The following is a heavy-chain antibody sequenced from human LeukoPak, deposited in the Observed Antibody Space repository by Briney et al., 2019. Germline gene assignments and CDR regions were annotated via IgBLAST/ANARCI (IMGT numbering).Heavy chain of an antibody. CDR1: GGSXXGYY. Sequence: TXXLXXAXYGGSXXGYYWSWIRQPPGKGLEWIGEINHSGSTNYNPSLKSRVTISVDTSKNQFSLKLSSVTAADTAVYYCARGRRTIFGVVTKRPHGAFDIWGQGTMVTVSS. D-gene: IGHD3-3*01. V-gene: IGHV4-34*01. J-gene: IGHJ3*02. CDR3: ARGRRTIFGVVTKRPHGAFDI. CDR2: INHSGST.